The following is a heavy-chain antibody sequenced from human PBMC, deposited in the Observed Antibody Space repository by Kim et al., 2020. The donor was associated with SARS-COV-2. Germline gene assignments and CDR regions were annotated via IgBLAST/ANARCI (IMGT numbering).Heavy chain of an antibody. J-gene: IGHJ4*02. V-gene: IGHV3-53*01. CDR3: AREPARRADY. Sequence: DSVQGRFTISRENSKNILVLQMDSLKIEDTAVYYCAREPARRADYWGQGTLVTVSS. D-gene: IGHD1-1*01.